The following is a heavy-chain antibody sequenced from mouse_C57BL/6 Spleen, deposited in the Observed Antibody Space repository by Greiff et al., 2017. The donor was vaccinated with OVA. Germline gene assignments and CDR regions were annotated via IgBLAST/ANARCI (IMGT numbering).Heavy chain of an antibody. J-gene: IGHJ4*01. D-gene: IGHD2-4*01. Sequence: EVKLMESGGGLVKPGGSLKLSCAASGFTFSDYGMHWVRQAPEKGLEWVAYISSGSSTIYYADTVKGRFTISRDNAKNTLFLQMTSLRSEDTAMYYCAKGDDYGYAMDYWGQGTSVTVSS. CDR3: AKGDDYGYAMDY. V-gene: IGHV5-17*01. CDR1: GFTFSDYG. CDR2: ISSGSSTI.